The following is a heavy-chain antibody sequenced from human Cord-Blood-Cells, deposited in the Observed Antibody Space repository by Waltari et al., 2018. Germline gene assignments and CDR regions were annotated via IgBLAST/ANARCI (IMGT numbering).Heavy chain of an antibody. CDR3: ARVDGGGSGSWNY. Sequence: EVQLVESGGGLVQPGGSLRLSCAASGFTFISYSMNWVRQAPGKELEWVSYISSSSSTIYYADSVKGQFTISRDNAKNSLYLQMNSLRDEDTAVYYCARVDGGGSGSWNYWGQGTLVTVSS. J-gene: IGHJ4*02. V-gene: IGHV3-48*02. CDR2: ISSSSSTI. D-gene: IGHD3-10*01. CDR1: GFTFISYS.